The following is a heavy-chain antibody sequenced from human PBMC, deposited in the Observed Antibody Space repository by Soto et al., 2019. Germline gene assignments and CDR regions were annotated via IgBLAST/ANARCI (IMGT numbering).Heavy chain of an antibody. CDR2: ISAYNGNT. V-gene: IGHV1-18*01. Sequence: GASVKVSCKASGYTFTSYGISWVRQAPGQGLEWMGWISAYNGNTNYAQKLQGRVTMTTDTSTSTAYMELRSLRSDDTAVYYCARDQSIKVIAAAGKDYWGQGTLVTVSS. J-gene: IGHJ4*02. D-gene: IGHD6-13*01. CDR1: GYTFTSYG. CDR3: ARDQSIKVIAAAGKDY.